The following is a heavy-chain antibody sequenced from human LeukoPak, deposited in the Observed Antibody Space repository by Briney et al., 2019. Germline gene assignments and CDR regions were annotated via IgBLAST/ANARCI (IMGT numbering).Heavy chain of an antibody. V-gene: IGHV3-23*01. CDR3: ARPLNDHDSGY. D-gene: IGHD1-1*01. CDR2: ISGSGGST. J-gene: IGHJ4*02. Sequence: PGGSLRLSCAASGFTFSSYGMSWVRQAPGKGLEWVSAISGSGGSTYYADSVKGRFTISRDNSKNTLYLQMNSLRAEDTAVYYCARPLNDHDSGYWGQGTLVTVSS. CDR1: GFTFSSYG.